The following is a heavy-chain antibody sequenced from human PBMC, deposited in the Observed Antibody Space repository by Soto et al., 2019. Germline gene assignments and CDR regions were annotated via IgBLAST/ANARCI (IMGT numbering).Heavy chain of an antibody. CDR1: GYTFTSYG. CDR3: ARDFLPPSPLITMIVVVNYYGMDV. J-gene: IGHJ6*02. Sequence: GASVKVSCKASGYTFTSYGISWVRQAPGQGLEWMGWISAYNGNTNYAQKLQGRVTMTTDTSTSTAYMELRSLRSDDTAVYYCARDFLPPSPLITMIVVVNYYGMDVWGQGTTVTVSS. V-gene: IGHV1-18*01. D-gene: IGHD3-22*01. CDR2: ISAYNGNT.